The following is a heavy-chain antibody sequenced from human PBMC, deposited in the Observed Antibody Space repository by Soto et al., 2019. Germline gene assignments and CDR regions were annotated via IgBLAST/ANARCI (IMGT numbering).Heavy chain of an antibody. CDR3: ARGREYYDILTGYYLKGHRAYYMDV. J-gene: IGHJ6*03. V-gene: IGHV4-34*01. Sequence: SETLSLTCAVYGGSFSGYYWSWIRQPPGKGLEWIGEINHSGSTNYNPSLKSRVTISVDTSKNQFSLKLSSVTAADTAVYYCARGREYYDILTGYYLKGHRAYYMDVWGKGTTVTVSS. CDR1: GGSFSGYY. CDR2: INHSGST. D-gene: IGHD3-9*01.